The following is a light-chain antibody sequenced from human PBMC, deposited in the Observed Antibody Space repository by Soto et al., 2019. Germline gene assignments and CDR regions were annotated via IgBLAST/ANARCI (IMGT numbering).Light chain of an antibody. CDR2: AAS. Sequence: DIQMTQSPSSLSASVGDRVTITCRASQSISSYLNWYQQKPGKAPKLLIYAASSLQSGVPSRFSGSGSGTDFPLTISSLQPEDFAPYYCQQSYSTPQPFGQGTRLEIK. CDR1: QSISSY. J-gene: IGKJ5*01. CDR3: QQSYSTPQP. V-gene: IGKV1-39*01.